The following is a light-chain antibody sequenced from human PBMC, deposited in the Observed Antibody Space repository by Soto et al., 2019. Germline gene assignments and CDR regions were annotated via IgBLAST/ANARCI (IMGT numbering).Light chain of an antibody. CDR2: GAS. CDR1: QSVSSSY. J-gene: IGKJ4*01. CDR3: QEYDSSPLT. Sequence: EIVLTQSPGTLSLSPGERATLSCRASQSVSSSYLAWYQQKPGQAPRLLIYGASSRPTGIPDRFSGSGSGTDFTLTISRLETEDLAVYYCQEYDSSPLTFDGGTEVEIE. V-gene: IGKV3-20*01.